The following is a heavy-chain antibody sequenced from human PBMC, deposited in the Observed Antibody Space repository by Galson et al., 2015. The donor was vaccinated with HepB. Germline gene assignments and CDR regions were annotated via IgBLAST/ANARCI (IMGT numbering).Heavy chain of an antibody. CDR1: GYTFTGYY. CDR2: INPNSGGT. V-gene: IGHV1-2*04. D-gene: IGHD4-11*01. Sequence: SVKVSCKASGYTFTGYYMHWVRQAPGQGLEWMGWINPNSGGTNYAQKFQGWVTMTRDTSISTAYMELSRLRSDDTAVYYCARATVPHPDYYYYGMDVWGQGTTVTVSS. CDR3: ARATVPHPDYYYYGMDV. J-gene: IGHJ6*02.